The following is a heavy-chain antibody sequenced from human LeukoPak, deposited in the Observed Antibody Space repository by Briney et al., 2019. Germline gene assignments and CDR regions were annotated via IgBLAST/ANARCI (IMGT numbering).Heavy chain of an antibody. CDR3: ARERSLSYYFDY. CDR1: GFTFRSYG. D-gene: IGHD1-26*01. CDR2: IWYDGNHE. J-gene: IGHJ4*02. Sequence: GGALRLSCEASGFTFRSYGMHGCRQAPGKGLEWVAVIWYDGNHEYYADSVKGRFTISRDNSKNTLYLQMNSLRAEDTAVYYCARERSLSYYFDYWGQGTLVTVSS. V-gene: IGHV3-33*01.